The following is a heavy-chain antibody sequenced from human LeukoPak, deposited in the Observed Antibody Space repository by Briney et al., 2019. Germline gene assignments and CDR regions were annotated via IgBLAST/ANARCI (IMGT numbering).Heavy chain of an antibody. CDR3: ARDLGSNYVYFDY. J-gene: IGHJ4*02. Sequence: SETLSLTCTVSGGSISSYYWSWIRQPPGKGLEWIGYIYYSGSTNYNPSLKSRVTISVDTSKNQFSLKLSSLTAADTAVYYCARDLGSNYVYFDYWGQGSLVTVSS. D-gene: IGHD1-26*01. CDR1: GGSISSYY. CDR2: IYYSGST. V-gene: IGHV4-59*01.